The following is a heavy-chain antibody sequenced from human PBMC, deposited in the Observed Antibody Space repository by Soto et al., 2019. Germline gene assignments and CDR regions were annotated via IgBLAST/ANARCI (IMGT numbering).Heavy chain of an antibody. J-gene: IGHJ4*02. CDR2: ISDDAKNK. D-gene: IGHD3-22*01. CDR1: GFSFRNYG. Sequence: QVQVVESGGGVVQPGRSLRLSCEASGFSFRNYGMHWVRQAPGKGLEWVAGISDDAKNKFYADSVKGRFTMSRDNSKNRLYLQMDRLRDEDTAVYYCAGGYYYGDYWGQGTLVTVSS. CDR3: AGGYYYGDY. V-gene: IGHV3-30*03.